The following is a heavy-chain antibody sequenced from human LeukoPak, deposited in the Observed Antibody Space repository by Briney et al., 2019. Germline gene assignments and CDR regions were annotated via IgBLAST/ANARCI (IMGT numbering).Heavy chain of an antibody. J-gene: IGHJ4*02. V-gene: IGHV3-30-3*01. CDR2: ISYDGSNK. CDR1: GFTFSSYA. Sequence: PGKSLRLSCAASGFTFSSYAMHWVRQAPGKGLEWVAVISYDGSNKYYADSVKGRFTIPRDNSKNTLYLQMNSLRAEDTAVYYCARVGLRIQLWLLDYWGQGTLVTVSS. CDR3: ARVGLRIQLWLLDY. D-gene: IGHD5-18*01.